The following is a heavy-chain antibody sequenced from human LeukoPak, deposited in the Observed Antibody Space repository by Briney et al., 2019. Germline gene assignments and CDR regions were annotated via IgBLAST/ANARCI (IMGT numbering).Heavy chain of an antibody. D-gene: IGHD3-22*01. CDR3: AKDINYYDSSGYPLFDY. V-gene: IGHV3-9*01. CDR1: GFTFDDYA. Sequence: GGSLRLSCAASGFTFDDYAMHWVRQAPGKGLEWVSGISWNSGSIGYADSVKGRFTISRDNAKNSLYLQMNSLRAEDTALYYCAKDINYYDSSGYPLFDYWGQGTLVTVSS. J-gene: IGHJ4*02. CDR2: ISWNSGSI.